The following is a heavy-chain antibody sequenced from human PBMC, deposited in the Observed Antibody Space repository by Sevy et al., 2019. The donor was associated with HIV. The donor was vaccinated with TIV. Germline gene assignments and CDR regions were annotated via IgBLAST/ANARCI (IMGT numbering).Heavy chain of an antibody. J-gene: IGHJ6*02. CDR2: FDPEDGET. Sequence: ASVKVSCKVSGYTLTELSMHWVRQAPGKGLEWMGGFDPEDGETIYAQKFQGRATMTEDTSTDTAYMELSSLRSEDTAVYYCATGKGRTYYYYYGMDVWGQGTTVTVSS. D-gene: IGHD1-26*01. CDR3: ATGKGRTYYYYYGMDV. CDR1: GYTLTELS. V-gene: IGHV1-24*01.